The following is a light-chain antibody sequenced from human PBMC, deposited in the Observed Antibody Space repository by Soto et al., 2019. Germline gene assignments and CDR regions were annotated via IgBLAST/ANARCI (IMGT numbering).Light chain of an antibody. CDR3: QHYGSTLWT. J-gene: IGKJ1*01. CDR2: GAS. Sequence: EIVLTQSPGNLSLSPGERATLSCRASQSVSSSYLAWYQQKPGQAPRLLIYGASSRATGIPDRFSGSGYGTDFTLTSSRLEPEDFAVYYCQHYGSTLWTFGQGTKVEIK. V-gene: IGKV3-20*01. CDR1: QSVSSSY.